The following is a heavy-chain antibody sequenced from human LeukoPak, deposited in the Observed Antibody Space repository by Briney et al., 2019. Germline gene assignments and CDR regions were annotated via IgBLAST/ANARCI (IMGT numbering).Heavy chain of an antibody. CDR1: GFTSTTYW. CDR2: IKRDGSEK. V-gene: IGHV3-7*01. J-gene: IGHJ4*02. D-gene: IGHD1-26*01. CDR3: PSHSGSYCDH. Sequence: GGSLRLSCAASGFTSTTYWMSWVRQAPGKGVEWVANIKRDGSEKYYVDSVEGRFTISIDNTKNALYLQMDSLRAEDTALNYCPSHSGSYCDHWGQGTLVTVSS.